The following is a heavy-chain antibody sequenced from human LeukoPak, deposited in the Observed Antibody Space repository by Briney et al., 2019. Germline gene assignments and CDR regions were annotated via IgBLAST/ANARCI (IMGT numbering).Heavy chain of an antibody. V-gene: IGHV4-59*01. CDR1: GGSISSYY. CDR2: IYYSGST. Sequence: ASETLSLTCTVSGGSISSYYWSWIRQPPGKGLEWIGYIYYSGSTNYNPSLKSRVTISVDTSKNQFSLKLSSVTAADTAVYYCARDRDLATGFDYWGQGTLVTVSS. J-gene: IGHJ4*02. D-gene: IGHD5-12*01. CDR3: ARDRDLATGFDY.